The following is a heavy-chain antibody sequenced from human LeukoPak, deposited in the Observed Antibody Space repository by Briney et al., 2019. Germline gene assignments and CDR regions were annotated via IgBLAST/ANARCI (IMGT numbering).Heavy chain of an antibody. CDR1: GLTFSNYA. Sequence: GGSLRLSCTASGLTFSNYAMTWVRQAPGKGLEWASVISASGTDTYYADSVKGRFTISRDNSKNTLYLQMNSLRAEDTAVYYCAKDLRAWLRFPPVAFDIWGQGTMVTVSS. D-gene: IGHD5-12*01. J-gene: IGHJ3*02. CDR3: AKDLRAWLRFPPVAFDI. V-gene: IGHV3-23*01. CDR2: ISASGTDT.